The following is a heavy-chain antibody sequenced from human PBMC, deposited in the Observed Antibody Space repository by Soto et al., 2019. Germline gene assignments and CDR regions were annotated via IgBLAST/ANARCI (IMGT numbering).Heavy chain of an antibody. V-gene: IGHV5-51*01. CDR1: GYSFTSYW. CDR2: IYPGDSDT. CDR3: AGGGVRGVITRTRDYYGMDV. Sequence: EVQLVQSGAEVKKPGESLKISCKGSGYSFTSYWIGWVRQMPGKGLEWMGIIYPGDSDTRYSPSFQGQVTISADKSISTAYVQWSSLKASDTAMYYCAGGGVRGVITRTRDYYGMDVWGQGTTVTVSS. D-gene: IGHD3-10*01. J-gene: IGHJ6*02.